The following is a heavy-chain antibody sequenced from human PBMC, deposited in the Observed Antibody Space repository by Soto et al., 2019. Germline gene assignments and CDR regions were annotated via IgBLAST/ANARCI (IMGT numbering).Heavy chain of an antibody. J-gene: IGHJ5*02. CDR3: VRALGSRFMEWPRFEP. V-gene: IGHV4-30-4*01. CDR2: IYKSVTA. CDR1: GASLRIGDYY. Sequence: SETLSLTCSVSGASLRIGDYYWTWILHPPGKGLEWIGFIYKSVTAKYNPSLSSRVSISVDTSNNQFFLSLKYVTAAETAVYYCVRALGSRFMEWPRFEPWGQGKLVTVSS. D-gene: IGHD3-3*01.